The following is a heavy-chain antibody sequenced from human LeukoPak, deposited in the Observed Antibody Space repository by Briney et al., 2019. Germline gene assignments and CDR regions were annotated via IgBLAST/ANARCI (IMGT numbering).Heavy chain of an antibody. CDR2: ISAYNGNT. CDR3: ARDLVTGIAVAGSGYYGMDV. CDR1: GYTFTSYG. Sequence: ASVKVSCKASGYTFTSYGISWVRQAPGQGLEWMGWISAYNGNTNYAQKLQGRVTMTTDTSTSTAYMELRSLRSDDTAVYYCARDLVTGIAVAGSGYYGMDVWGQGTTVTVSS. J-gene: IGHJ6*02. V-gene: IGHV1-18*01. D-gene: IGHD6-19*01.